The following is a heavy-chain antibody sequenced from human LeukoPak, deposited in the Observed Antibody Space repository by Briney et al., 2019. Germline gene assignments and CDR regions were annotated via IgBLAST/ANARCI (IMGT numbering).Heavy chain of an antibody. D-gene: IGHD3-10*01. CDR2: ISAYNGNT. CDR1: GYTFTSYG. V-gene: IGHV1-18*01. J-gene: IGHJ4*02. Sequence: GASVKVSCKASGYTFTSYGISWVRQAPGQGLEWMGWISAYNGNTNYAQKLQGRVTMTTDTSTSTAYMELRSLRSDDTAVYYCARARYYYGSGSYSFDYWGQGTLVTVSS. CDR3: ARARYYYGSGSYSFDY.